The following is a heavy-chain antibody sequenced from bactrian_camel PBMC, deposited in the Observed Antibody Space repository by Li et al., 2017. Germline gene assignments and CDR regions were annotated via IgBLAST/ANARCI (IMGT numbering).Heavy chain of an antibody. D-gene: IGHD1*01. CDR3: AARPINTRDCVAGGTAESGY. CDR2: IDTRGSV. V-gene: IGHV3S53*01. Sequence: QLVESGGGSVQAGGSLRLSCAASGYTSTTNCMGWFRQAPGKSREGVAAIDTRGSVTIADSVKGRFSISKDNAGSTLYLQMNDLRPEDTAMYFCAARPINTRDCVAGGTAESGYWGQGTQVTVS. CDR1: GYTSTTNC. J-gene: IGHJ6*01.